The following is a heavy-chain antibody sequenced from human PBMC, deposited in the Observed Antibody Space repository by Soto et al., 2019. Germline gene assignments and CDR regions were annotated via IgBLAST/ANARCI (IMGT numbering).Heavy chain of an antibody. D-gene: IGHD6-19*01. V-gene: IGHV3-30*04. J-gene: IGHJ4*02. CDR2: IAFDGSYK. Sequence: PGGSLRLSCAASGFTFSSHSMHWVRQAPGKGLEWVAVIAFDGSYKYYADSVKGRFTISRDNSKNTLYLQMNSLRAEDTAVYYCARGAGIIVAGTSLEYWGQGTLVTVSS. CDR3: ARGAGIIVAGTSLEY. CDR1: GFTFSSHS.